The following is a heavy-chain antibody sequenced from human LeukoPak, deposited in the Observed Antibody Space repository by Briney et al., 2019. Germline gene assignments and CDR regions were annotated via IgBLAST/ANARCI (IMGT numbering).Heavy chain of an antibody. J-gene: IGHJ4*02. D-gene: IGHD1-26*01. CDR3: ARVRLLGTTQYYFDY. CDR2: IYYTGST. V-gene: IGHV4-59*01. CDR1: GGSISTYY. Sequence: SETLSLTCTVSGGSISTYYWSWIRQPPGKGLEWIGYIYYTGSTNYNPSLKSRVTISVDTSKNQISLKLSSVTAADTAVYFCARVRLLGTTQYYFDYWGQGTLVTVSS.